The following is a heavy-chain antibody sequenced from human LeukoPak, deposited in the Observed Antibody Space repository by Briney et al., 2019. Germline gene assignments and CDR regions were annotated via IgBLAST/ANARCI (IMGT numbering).Heavy chain of an antibody. Sequence: GGTLRLSCAASGFTFSSYGMSWVRQAPGKGLEWVSGISGSGGSTYYADSVKGRFTISRDNSKNTLYLRMNSLRAGDTAVYYCARAAYSSTWYSRYFDLWGRGTLVTVSS. CDR1: GFTFSSYG. V-gene: IGHV3-23*01. J-gene: IGHJ2*01. D-gene: IGHD6-13*01. CDR2: ISGSGGST. CDR3: ARAAYSSTWYSRYFDL.